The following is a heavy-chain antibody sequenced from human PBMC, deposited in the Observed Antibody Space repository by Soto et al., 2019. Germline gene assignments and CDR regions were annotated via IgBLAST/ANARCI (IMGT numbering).Heavy chain of an antibody. CDR2: IKQDGSEK. CDR3: ARYSSGWYWGKYYYYYGMDV. D-gene: IGHD6-19*01. J-gene: IGHJ6*02. Sequence: PVGSLRLSCAASGFTFSSYWMSWVRQAPGKGLEWVANIKQDGSEKYYVDSVKGRFTISRDNAKNSLYLQMNSLRAEDTAVYYCARYSSGWYWGKYYYYYGMDVWGQGTTVTVSS. V-gene: IGHV3-7*01. CDR1: GFTFSSYW.